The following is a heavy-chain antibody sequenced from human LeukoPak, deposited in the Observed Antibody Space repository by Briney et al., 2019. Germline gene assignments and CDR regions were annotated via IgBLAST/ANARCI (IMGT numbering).Heavy chain of an antibody. CDR1: GDSISSYY. V-gene: IGHV4-59*01. CDR3: ARDEDSAYGSGSYLS. Sequence: SETLSLTCTVSGDSISSYYWTWIRQPPGKGLEWIGYIYCSGSTNYNPSLKSRVTISVDTSKNQFSLKLSSVTAADTAVYYCARDEDSAYGSGSYLSWGQGTLVTVSS. CDR2: IYCSGST. D-gene: IGHD3-10*01. J-gene: IGHJ5*02.